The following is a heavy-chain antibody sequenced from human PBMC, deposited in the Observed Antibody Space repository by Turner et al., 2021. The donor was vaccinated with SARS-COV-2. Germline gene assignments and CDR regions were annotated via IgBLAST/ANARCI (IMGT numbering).Heavy chain of an antibody. D-gene: IGHD4-17*01. Sequence: QVLLQESGPGLVRPSETLSLTCTVSGGSISHFYWSWIRQPAGKGLEWIGRVYSSGSTNYNPSLKSRITMSIDTSKNQFSLRLSSVTAADTAVYYCARDGDLRRNWFDPWGQGTLVTVSS. J-gene: IGHJ5*02. CDR3: ARDGDLRRNWFDP. CDR1: GGSISHFY. V-gene: IGHV4-4*07. CDR2: VYSSGST.